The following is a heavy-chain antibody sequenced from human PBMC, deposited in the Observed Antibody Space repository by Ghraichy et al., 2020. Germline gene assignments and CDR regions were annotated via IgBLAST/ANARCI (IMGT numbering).Heavy chain of an antibody. CDR1: GFTFSDYY. Sequence: GGSLRLSCAASGFTFSDYYMSWIRQAPGKGLEWVSYISGRGSTIYYADSVKGRFTISRDNAKNSLYLQMNSLRAEDTAVYYCARTDLDRQLCDYWGQGTLVTVSS. D-gene: IGHD6-6*01. J-gene: IGHJ4*02. CDR3: ARTDLDRQLCDY. V-gene: IGHV3-11*01. CDR2: ISGRGSTI.